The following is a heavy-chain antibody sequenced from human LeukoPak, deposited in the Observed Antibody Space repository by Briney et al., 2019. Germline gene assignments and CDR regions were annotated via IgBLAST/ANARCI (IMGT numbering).Heavy chain of an antibody. Sequence: PGGSLRLSCAASGFTFSSYDMHWVRQATGKGLEWVSAIGTAGDTYYPGSVKGRFTISRENANNSLYLQMNSLRAGDTAVYYCARASMVRGVIAHFDYWGQGTLVTVSS. V-gene: IGHV3-13*01. CDR3: ARASMVRGVIAHFDY. J-gene: IGHJ4*02. CDR1: GFTFSSYD. D-gene: IGHD3-10*01. CDR2: IGTAGDT.